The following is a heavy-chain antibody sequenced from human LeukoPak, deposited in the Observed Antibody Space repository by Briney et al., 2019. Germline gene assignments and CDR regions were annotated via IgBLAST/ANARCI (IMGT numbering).Heavy chain of an antibody. Sequence: GGSLRLSCAASGFTFSSYSMNWVRQAPGKGLEWVSYISSSSSTIYYADSVKGRFTISRDNAKNSLYVQMSSLRAEDTAVYYCARDMDTAMLRPNWFDPWGQGTLVTVSS. J-gene: IGHJ5*02. CDR1: GFTFSSYS. CDR2: ISSSSSTI. D-gene: IGHD5-18*01. V-gene: IGHV3-48*01. CDR3: ARDMDTAMLRPNWFDP.